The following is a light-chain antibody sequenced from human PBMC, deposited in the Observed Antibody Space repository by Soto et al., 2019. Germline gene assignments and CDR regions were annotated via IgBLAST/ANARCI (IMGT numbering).Light chain of an antibody. CDR3: QQANIFPIT. CDR2: AAS. Sequence: DIPMTQSPSSVSASVGDRVTITCRASQTISNWLTWYQQKPGKAPKLLIYAASSLQSGVPSRFSGSGSGTDFTLTISSLEPEDFATYYCQQANIFPITFGQGTRLEIK. J-gene: IGKJ5*01. V-gene: IGKV1D-12*01. CDR1: QTISNW.